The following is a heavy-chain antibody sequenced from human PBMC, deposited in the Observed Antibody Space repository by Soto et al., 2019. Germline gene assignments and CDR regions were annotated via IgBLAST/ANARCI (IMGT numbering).Heavy chain of an antibody. Sequence: SETLSLTCTVSGASVNSENYYWSWIRQPPGKGLEWIGYVYYSGSTNYNPSLKSRATISVDTSKNQFSLKLSSVTAADTAVYYCDREVAGTYYDSRGDYFEYWCQGSLVT. CDR2: VYYSGST. J-gene: IGHJ4*02. V-gene: IGHV4-61*01. CDR1: GASVNSENYY. CDR3: DREVAGTYYDSRGDYFEY. D-gene: IGHD3-22*01.